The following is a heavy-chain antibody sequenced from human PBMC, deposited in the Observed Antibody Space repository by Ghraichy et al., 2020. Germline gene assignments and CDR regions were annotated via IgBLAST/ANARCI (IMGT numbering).Heavy chain of an antibody. CDR3: ASSPVTTYGTALDY. Sequence: LSLTCAASGFTFSTYWMHWVRQAPGKGLVWVSRLTADGSSTVYADSVKGRFTISRDNAKNTLYLQMNSLRAEDTAVYYCASSPVTTYGTALDYWGQRTLVTVSS. J-gene: IGHJ4*02. D-gene: IGHD4-17*01. V-gene: IGHV3-74*01. CDR1: GFTFSTYW. CDR2: LTADGSST.